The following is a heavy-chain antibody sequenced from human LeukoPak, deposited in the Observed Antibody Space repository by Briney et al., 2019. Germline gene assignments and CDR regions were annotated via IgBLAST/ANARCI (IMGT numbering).Heavy chain of an antibody. CDR2: INHSGST. Sequence: SETLSLTCAVYGGSFSGYYWSWIRQPPGKGLEWIGEINHSGSTNYNPSLMSRVTISVDTSKNQFSLKLSSVTAADTAVYYCARVAAAGTRNFDYWGQGTLVTVSS. CDR1: GGSFSGYY. CDR3: ARVAAAGTRNFDY. J-gene: IGHJ4*02. V-gene: IGHV4-34*01. D-gene: IGHD6-13*01.